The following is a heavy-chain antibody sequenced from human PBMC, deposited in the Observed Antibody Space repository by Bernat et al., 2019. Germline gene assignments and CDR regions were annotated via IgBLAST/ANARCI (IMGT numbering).Heavy chain of an antibody. Sequence: QVQLVQSGAEVKKPGSSVKVSCKASGGTFSSYAISWVRQAPGQGLEWMGGIIPIFGTANYAQKFQGRVTINADKSTGTAYMELSSLRSEDTAVYYCARGRLGSSSWRSYYYGMDVWGQGTTVTVSS. CDR2: IIPIFGTA. CDR3: ARGRLGSSSWRSYYYGMDV. CDR1: GGTFSSYA. D-gene: IGHD6-13*01. J-gene: IGHJ6*02. V-gene: IGHV1-69*06.